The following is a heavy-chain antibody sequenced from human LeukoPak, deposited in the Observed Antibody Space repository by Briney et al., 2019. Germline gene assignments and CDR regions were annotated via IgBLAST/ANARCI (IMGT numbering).Heavy chain of an antibody. V-gene: IGHV3-21*01. Sequence: PGGSLRLSCAASGFTFSSYSMNWVRQAPGKGLEWVSSISSSSSYIYYADSVKGRFTISRDNAKNSLYLQMNSLRAEDTAVYYCDTRDSMVATMAYWGQGTLVTVSS. J-gene: IGHJ4*02. D-gene: IGHD5-24*01. CDR2: ISSSSSYI. CDR1: GFTFSSYS. CDR3: DTRDSMVATMAY.